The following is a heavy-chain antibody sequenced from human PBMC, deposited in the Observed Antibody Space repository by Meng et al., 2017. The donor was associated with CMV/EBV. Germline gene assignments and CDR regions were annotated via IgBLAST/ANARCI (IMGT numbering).Heavy chain of an antibody. CDR1: GFTFSSHW. J-gene: IGHJ6*02. CDR2: INSDGSST. CDR3: ASNYDLNYYYYYGMDV. V-gene: IGHV3-74*01. Sequence: GQPLTISCAASGFTFSSHWMRWVRQAPGKGLVWVSRINSDGSSTSYADSVKGRFTISRDNAKNTLYLQMNSLRAEDTAVYYCASNYDLNYYYYYGMDVWGQGTTVTVSS. D-gene: IGHD3-3*01.